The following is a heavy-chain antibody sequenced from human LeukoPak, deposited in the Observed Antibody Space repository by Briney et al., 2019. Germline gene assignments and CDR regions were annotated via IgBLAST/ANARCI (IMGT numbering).Heavy chain of an antibody. Sequence: SETLSLTCTVSGYSINSGYYWVWIRQPPGKGLEWIGSIYRSGSTNYNPSLKSRVTISVDTSKNQFSLKVSSVSAADTAVYYCARGDCSGSICYSPMDVWGTGTTVTVSS. CDR3: ARGDCSGSICYSPMDV. CDR1: GYSINSGYY. CDR2: IYRSGST. D-gene: IGHD2-21*01. V-gene: IGHV4-38-2*02. J-gene: IGHJ6*03.